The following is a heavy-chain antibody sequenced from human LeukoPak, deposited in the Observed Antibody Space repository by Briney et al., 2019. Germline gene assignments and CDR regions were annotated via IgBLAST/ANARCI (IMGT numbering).Heavy chain of an antibody. J-gene: IGHJ3*02. Sequence: PGGPVRLSCAASGFTVSSNYMSWVRQAPGKGLEWVSVIYPGGETYYADFVKGRFTISRDNSKNTLYLQMNSLRAEDTAAYYCASPISGQSFDIWGQGTMVTVSS. CDR2: IYPGGET. CDR3: ASPISGQSFDI. CDR1: GFTVSSNY. D-gene: IGHD6-19*01. V-gene: IGHV3-53*01.